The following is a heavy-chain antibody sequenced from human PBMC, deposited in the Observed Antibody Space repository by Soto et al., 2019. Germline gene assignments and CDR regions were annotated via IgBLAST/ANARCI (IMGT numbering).Heavy chain of an antibody. J-gene: IGHJ4*02. CDR1: VGSISSGDYY. CDR3: AKERPTTTCFDY. V-gene: IGHV4-30-4*01. Sequence: PSETLSLTCTVSVGSISSGDYYWSWIRQPPGKGLEWIGYIYYSGSTYYNPSLKSRVTISVDTSKNQFSLKLSSVTAADTAVYYCAKERPTTTCFDYWGPGTLVTVSS. D-gene: IGHD1-1*01. CDR2: IYYSGST.